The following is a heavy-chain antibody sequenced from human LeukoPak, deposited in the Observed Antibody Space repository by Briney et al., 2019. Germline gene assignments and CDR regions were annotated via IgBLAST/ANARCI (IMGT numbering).Heavy chain of an antibody. CDR3: AKDGLVAGTGYYFDY. V-gene: IGHV3-9*01. J-gene: IGHJ4*02. Sequence: PGGSLRLYCAASGFTFDDYAMHWVRQAPGKGLEWVSGISWNSGSIGYADSVKGRFTISRDNAKNSLYLQMNSLRAEDTALYYCAKDGLVAGTGYYFDYWGQGTLVTVSS. D-gene: IGHD6-19*01. CDR1: GFTFDDYA. CDR2: ISWNSGSI.